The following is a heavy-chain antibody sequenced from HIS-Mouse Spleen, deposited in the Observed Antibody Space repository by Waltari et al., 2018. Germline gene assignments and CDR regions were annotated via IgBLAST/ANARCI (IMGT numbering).Heavy chain of an antibody. CDR3: AREIPYSSSWYDWYFDL. D-gene: IGHD6-13*01. J-gene: IGHJ2*01. V-gene: IGHV4-39*07. CDR1: GGSLSSSSYY. CDR2: IYYSGST. Sequence: QLQLQESGPGLVKPSDTLSLTCTVSGGSLSSSSYYLGWIRQPPGKGLEWIGSIYYSGSTYYNPSLKSRVTISVDTSKNQFSLKLSSVTAADTAVYYCAREIPYSSSWYDWYFDLWGRGTLVTVSS.